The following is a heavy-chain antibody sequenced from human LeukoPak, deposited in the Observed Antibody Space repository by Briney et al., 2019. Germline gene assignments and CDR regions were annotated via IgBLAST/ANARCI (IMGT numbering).Heavy chain of an antibody. Sequence: ASVKVSCKASGYTFTSYGISWVRQAPGQGLEWMGWISAYNGNTNYAQKLQGRVTMTIDTSTSTAYMELRSLRSDDTAVYYCARDPGPHTPRGVDYWGQGTLVTVSS. CDR2: ISAYNGNT. CDR1: GYTFTSYG. V-gene: IGHV1-18*01. CDR3: ARDPGPHTPRGVDY. J-gene: IGHJ4*02. D-gene: IGHD3-10*01.